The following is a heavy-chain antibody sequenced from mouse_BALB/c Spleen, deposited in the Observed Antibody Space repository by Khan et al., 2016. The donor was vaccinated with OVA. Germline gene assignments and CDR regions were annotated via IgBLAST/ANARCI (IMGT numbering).Heavy chain of an antibody. CDR3: ARGGSSGPAWFAY. CDR1: GYSITSGYF. Sequence: EVELVESGPGLVKPSQSLSLTCSVTGYSITSGYFWNWIRQFPGNNLEWLGYIRYDGDSNYNPSLKNRISITRATSKNQFFLKLNSVPPEDTATDYCARGGSSGPAWFAYWGQGTLVTVSA. CDR2: IRYDGDS. V-gene: IGHV3-6*02. D-gene: IGHD3-1*01. J-gene: IGHJ3*01.